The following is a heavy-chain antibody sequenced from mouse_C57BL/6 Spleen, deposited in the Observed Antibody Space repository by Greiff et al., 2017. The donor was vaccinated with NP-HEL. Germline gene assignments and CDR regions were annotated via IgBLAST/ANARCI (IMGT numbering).Heavy chain of an antibody. Sequence: EVKLVESGGGLVKPGGSLKLSCAASGFTFSSYTMSWVRQTPEKRLEWVATISGGGGNTYYPDSVKGRFTISRDNAKNTLYLQMSSLRSEDTALYYCARMAYYSNYEDAMDYWGQGTSVTVSS. CDR2: ISGGGGNT. CDR1: GFTFSSYT. CDR3: ARMAYYSNYEDAMDY. D-gene: IGHD2-5*01. J-gene: IGHJ4*01. V-gene: IGHV5-9*01.